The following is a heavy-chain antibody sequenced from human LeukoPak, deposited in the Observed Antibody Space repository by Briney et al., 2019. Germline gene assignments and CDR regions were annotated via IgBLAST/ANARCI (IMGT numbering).Heavy chain of an antibody. V-gene: IGHV1-18*01. J-gene: IGHJ6*02. CDR2: ISAYNGNT. Sequence: ASVKVSCKASGYTFTSYGISWVRQAPGQGLAWMGWISAYNGNTNYAQKLQGRGTMTTDTSTSTAYMELRSLRSDDTAVYYCARDQVPYYYYYGMDVWGQGTTVTVSS. CDR3: ARDQVPYYYYYGMDV. CDR1: GYTFTSYG.